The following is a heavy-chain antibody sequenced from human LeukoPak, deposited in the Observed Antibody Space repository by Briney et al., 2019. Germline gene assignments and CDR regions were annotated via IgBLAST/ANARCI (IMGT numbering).Heavy chain of an antibody. CDR2: VKRKIDGETT. Sequence: GGSLRLSCAASGFTFSNAWMTWVRQAPGKGLEWVGRVKRKIDGETTDYAAPAKGRFAISRDDSKNTVYLQMNSLKTEDTAVYYCTTDSAAYWGQGTLVTVSS. J-gene: IGHJ4*02. V-gene: IGHV3-15*01. CDR3: TTDSAAY. CDR1: GFTFSNAW.